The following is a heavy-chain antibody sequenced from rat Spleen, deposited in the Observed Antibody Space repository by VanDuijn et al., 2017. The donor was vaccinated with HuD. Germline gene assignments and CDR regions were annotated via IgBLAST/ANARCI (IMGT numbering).Heavy chain of an antibody. J-gene: IGHJ2*01. Sequence: EVQLVESGGGLVQPGRSLKLSCAASGFTFSNYGMAWVRQAPTKGLEWVASISTGGDDTYYRDSVKGRFTISRDNAKSTLYLQMDSLRSEDTATYYCTTRQSSPSDYWGQGVMVTVSS. CDR1: GFTFSNYG. CDR3: TTRQSSPSDY. D-gene: IGHD1-8*01. V-gene: IGHV5S13*01. CDR2: ISTGGDDT.